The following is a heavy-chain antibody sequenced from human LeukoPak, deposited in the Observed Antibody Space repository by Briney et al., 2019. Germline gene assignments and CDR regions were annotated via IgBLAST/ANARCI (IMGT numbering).Heavy chain of an antibody. CDR2: IGNNGGGI. CDR1: GFTFSSYW. D-gene: IGHD7-27*01. CDR3: AIDPNWGTHS. J-gene: IGHJ4*02. Sequence: GGSLRLSCAASGFTFSSYWMHWVRHPPGKRLEWVSIIGNNGGGIHYADSVKGRFTISRDNFKNALYLQMNSLRVEDTAVYYCAIDPNWGTHSWGQGVLVTVSS. V-gene: IGHV3-23*01.